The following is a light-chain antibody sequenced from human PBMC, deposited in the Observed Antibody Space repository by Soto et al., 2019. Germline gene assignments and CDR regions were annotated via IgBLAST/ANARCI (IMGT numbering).Light chain of an antibody. CDR1: LGLSSY. CDR3: QQLNSYPHT. J-gene: IGKJ4*01. CDR2: AAS. V-gene: IGKV1-9*01. Sequence: DLQLTQSPSFLSASVGDRVTITCGASLGLSSYLAWYQQKPGKAPKLLIYAASTLQSGVPSRFSGSGSGTEFTLIISSLQPEDSATYYCQQLNSYPHTFGGGTKVEIK.